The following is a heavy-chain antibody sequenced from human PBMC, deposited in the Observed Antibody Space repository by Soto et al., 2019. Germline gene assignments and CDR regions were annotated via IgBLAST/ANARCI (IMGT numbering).Heavy chain of an antibody. CDR1: GGSISSSSYY. CDR2: IYYSGNT. Sequence: PSETLSLTCTVSGGSISSSSYYWGWIRQPPGKGLEWIGSIYYSGNTYYNPSLKSRVTISVDTSKNQFSLKLSSVAAADTAVYYCARHKTDYAIPNWFDPWGQGTLVTVSS. V-gene: IGHV4-39*01. J-gene: IGHJ5*02. D-gene: IGHD4-17*01. CDR3: ARHKTDYAIPNWFDP.